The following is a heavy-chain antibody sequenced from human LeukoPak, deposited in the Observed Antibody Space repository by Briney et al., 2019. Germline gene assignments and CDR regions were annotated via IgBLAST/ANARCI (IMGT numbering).Heavy chain of an antibody. J-gene: IGHJ4*02. Sequence: PGGSLRLSCAASGFTFSSYGMHWVRQAPGKGLEWVAVISYDGSNKYYADSVKGRFTISRDNAKNSLYLQMNSLRAEDTAVYYCARVGPTITLVRGVTYDYWGQGTLVTVSS. CDR1: GFTFSSYG. V-gene: IGHV3-30*03. CDR2: ISYDGSNK. D-gene: IGHD3-10*01. CDR3: ARVGPTITLVRGVTYDY.